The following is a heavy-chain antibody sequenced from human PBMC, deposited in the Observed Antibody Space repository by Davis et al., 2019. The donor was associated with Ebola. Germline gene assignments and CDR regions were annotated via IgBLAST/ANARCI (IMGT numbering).Heavy chain of an antibody. D-gene: IGHD4-17*01. CDR3: ARGAYGDYIVKAFDI. CDR1: GFTFSSYG. V-gene: IGHV3-48*01. CDR2: ISSGSSTI. J-gene: IGHJ3*02. Sequence: GESLKISCAASGFTFSSYGMSWVRQAPGKGLEWVSYISSGSSTIYYADSVKGRFTISRDNAKNSLYLQMNSLRAEDTAIYYCARGAYGDYIVKAFDIWGQGTKVTVSS.